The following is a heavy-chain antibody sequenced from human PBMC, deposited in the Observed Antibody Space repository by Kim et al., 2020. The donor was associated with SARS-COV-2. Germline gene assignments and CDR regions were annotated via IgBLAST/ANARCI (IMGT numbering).Heavy chain of an antibody. CDR1: GFTFSSYW. V-gene: IGHV3-74*01. J-gene: IGHJ6*02. CDR2: INSDGSST. D-gene: IGHD6-13*01. CDR3: ARVEAAAGTLKSSHPKYYYYYGMDV. Sequence: GGSLRLSCAASGFTFSSYWMHWVRQAPGKGLVWVSRINSDGSSTSYADSVKGRFTISRDNAKNTLYLQMNSLRAEDTAVYYCARVEAAAGTLKSSHPKYYYYYGMDVWGQGTTVTVSS.